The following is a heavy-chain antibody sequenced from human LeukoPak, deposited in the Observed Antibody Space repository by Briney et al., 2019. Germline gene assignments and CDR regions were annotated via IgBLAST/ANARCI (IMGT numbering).Heavy chain of an antibody. D-gene: IGHD4-17*01. J-gene: IGHJ4*02. CDR2: ISAYNGNT. V-gene: IGHV1-18*01. Sequence: ASVKVSCKASGYSFTSYGISWVRQAPGQGLEWMGWISAYNGNTNYAQKLQGRVTMTTDTSTSTAYMELRSLRSDDTAVYYCARVNDYDGPGFFDYWGQGTLVTVS. CDR1: GYSFTSYG. CDR3: ARVNDYDGPGFFDY.